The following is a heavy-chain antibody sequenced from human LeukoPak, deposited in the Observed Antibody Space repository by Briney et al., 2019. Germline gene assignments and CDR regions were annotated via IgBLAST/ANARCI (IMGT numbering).Heavy chain of an antibody. Sequence: GGSLRLSCAASGFTFDDYGMSWVRQAPGKGLEGVSGINWNGGSTGYVDSVKGRFAISRDNSKSTLYLQMNSLRAEDTAVYYCAKDRTLYSSGWYAGYWGQGTLVTISS. J-gene: IGHJ4*02. D-gene: IGHD6-19*01. CDR1: GFTFDDYG. CDR2: INWNGGST. V-gene: IGHV3-20*04. CDR3: AKDRTLYSSGWYAGY.